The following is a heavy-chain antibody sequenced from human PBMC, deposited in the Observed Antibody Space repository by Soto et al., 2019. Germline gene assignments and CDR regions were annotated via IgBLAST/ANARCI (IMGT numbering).Heavy chain of an antibody. V-gene: IGHV3-66*01. Sequence: GGSLRLSCAASEFNVSRNFMTWVRQAPGKGLEWVSVIYSGGSTFYADSVKGRFTISRDNSESTLYLQMNSLRAEDTAVYYCARLDKSVYYNGSGRTAYAFDIWGQGTLVTVSS. J-gene: IGHJ3*02. CDR1: EFNVSRNF. CDR3: ARLDKSVYYNGSGRTAYAFDI. CDR2: IYSGGST. D-gene: IGHD3-10*01.